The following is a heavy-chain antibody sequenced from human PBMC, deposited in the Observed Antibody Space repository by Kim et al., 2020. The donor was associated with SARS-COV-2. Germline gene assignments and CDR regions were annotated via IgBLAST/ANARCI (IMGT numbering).Heavy chain of an antibody. J-gene: IGHJ4*02. CDR3: ARVLSGRYPFIVFDY. Sequence: DTVKGRLTIYRDNAKNALYRRMNSLRAEHTAVYYCARVLSGRYPFIVFDYWGQGTLLTVSS. D-gene: IGHD1-26*01. V-gene: IGHV3-11*01.